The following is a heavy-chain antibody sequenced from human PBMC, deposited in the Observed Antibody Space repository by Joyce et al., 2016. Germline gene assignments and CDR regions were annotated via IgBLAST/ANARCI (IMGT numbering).Heavy chain of an antibody. J-gene: IGHJ5*02. D-gene: IGHD4-17*01. CDR2: ISSDGSNK. Sequence: QVQRVESWGGVGQPGRSLTRPCAASGFSFSQFSMVWIRQAPGKGLEWAAVISSDGSNKCYADAAKGRFIISRDNSKNTLNLQMAGLRSDDTGVYYCARGTTVTRMGNWFDPWGQGTLVTVSS. V-gene: IGHV3-30-3*01. CDR3: ARGTTVTRMGNWFDP. CDR1: GFSFSQFS.